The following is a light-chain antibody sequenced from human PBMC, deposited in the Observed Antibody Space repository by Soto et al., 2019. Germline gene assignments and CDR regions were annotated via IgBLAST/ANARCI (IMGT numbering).Light chain of an antibody. J-gene: IGLJ2*01. CDR2: EDD. CDR3: QSYDADILI. Sequence: FMLTQPHSVSESPGKTVTISCTRSSGNIVSNYVQWYQQRPGSSPTTVIYEDDDRPSGVPDRFSGSIDTSSNSASLTISGLKTEDEADYYCQSYDADILIFGGGTKVTVL. CDR1: SGNIVSNY. V-gene: IGLV6-57*01.